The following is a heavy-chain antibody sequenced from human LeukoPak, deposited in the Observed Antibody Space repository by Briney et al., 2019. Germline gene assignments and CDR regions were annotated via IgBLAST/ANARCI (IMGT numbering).Heavy chain of an antibody. CDR1: GFTFSSYG. Sequence: GRSLRLSCAASGFTFSSYGMHWVRQAPGKGLEWVAVIWYDGSNKYYADSVKGRFTFSRDNSKNTLYLQMNSLRAEDTAVYYCARDGDYYDSTYYFDYWGQGTLVTVSS. CDR2: IWYDGSNK. V-gene: IGHV3-33*01. CDR3: ARDGDYYDSTYYFDY. J-gene: IGHJ4*02. D-gene: IGHD3-22*01.